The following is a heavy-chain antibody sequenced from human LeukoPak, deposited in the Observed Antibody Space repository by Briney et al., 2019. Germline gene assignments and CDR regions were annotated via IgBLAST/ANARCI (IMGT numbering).Heavy chain of an antibody. Sequence: PGGSLRLSCAASGFTFGDYAMHWVRQAPGKGLEWVSLISWDGGGTYYADSVKGRFTISRDNRKTYLYLQMNSLRAEDTALYYCAKDLIKKNYYYYYMDVWGKGTRSPSP. D-gene: IGHD3-22*01. V-gene: IGHV3-43D*03. CDR3: AKDLIKKNYYYYYMDV. CDR2: ISWDGGGT. J-gene: IGHJ6*03. CDR1: GFTFGDYA.